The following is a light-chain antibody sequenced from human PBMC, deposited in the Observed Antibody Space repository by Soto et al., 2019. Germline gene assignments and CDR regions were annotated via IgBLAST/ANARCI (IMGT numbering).Light chain of an antibody. CDR3: TSYTSISLYV. CDR1: SSDVGGYNH. CDR2: EVS. J-gene: IGLJ1*01. Sequence: QSALTQPASVSGSPGQSITISCTGTSSDVGGYNHVSWYQQHPGKAPKLMIYEVSNRPSGVSNRFSGSKSGNTASLTISGLQAVDEADYYCTSYTSISLYVFGTGTKVTVL. V-gene: IGLV2-14*01.